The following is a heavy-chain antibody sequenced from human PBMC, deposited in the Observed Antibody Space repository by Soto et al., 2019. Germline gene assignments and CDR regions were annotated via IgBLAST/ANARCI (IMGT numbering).Heavy chain of an antibody. V-gene: IGHV1-2*04. Sequence: QVQLVQSGAEVKKPGASVKVSCKASGYTFTGYYMHWVRQAPGQGLEWMGWINPNSGGTNYAQKFQGWVTMTRDTRVRTADMVLSRMRSDDTAVYYCAREGPPDTGGMDGWGQGTTVTVSS. CDR3: AREGPPDTGGMDG. D-gene: IGHD3-10*01. J-gene: IGHJ6*02. CDR1: GYTFTGYY. CDR2: INPNSGGT.